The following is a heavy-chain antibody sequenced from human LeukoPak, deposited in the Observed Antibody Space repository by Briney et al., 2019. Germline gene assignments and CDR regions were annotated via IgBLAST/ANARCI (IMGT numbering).Heavy chain of an antibody. Sequence: PGRSLRLSCAASGFTFSSYGMHWVRQAPGKGLEWVAVISYDGSNKYYADSVKGRFTISRDNSKNSLCLQMNSLRDEDTAVYYCARENIVVVTAIRDAFDIWGQGTMVTVSS. CDR3: ARENIVVVTAIRDAFDI. CDR2: ISYDGSNK. V-gene: IGHV3-30*03. D-gene: IGHD2-21*02. J-gene: IGHJ3*02. CDR1: GFTFSSYG.